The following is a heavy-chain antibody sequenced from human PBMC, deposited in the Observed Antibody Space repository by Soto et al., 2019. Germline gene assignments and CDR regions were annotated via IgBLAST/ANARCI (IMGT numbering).Heavy chain of an antibody. CDR3: ARAVSTNTAPIDY. D-gene: IGHD4-17*01. CDR2: ITPSSGST. Sequence: QVQLVQSGAEVKNPGASVKISSKASGYTFTTYYMHWLRQARGQGLEWMGIITPSSGSTRYEQKFQDRVTMTRDTSTTTVYMELGSLRSEDTAVYYCARAVSTNTAPIDYWGQGTLVTVSS. V-gene: IGHV1-46*01. CDR1: GYTFTTYY. J-gene: IGHJ4*02.